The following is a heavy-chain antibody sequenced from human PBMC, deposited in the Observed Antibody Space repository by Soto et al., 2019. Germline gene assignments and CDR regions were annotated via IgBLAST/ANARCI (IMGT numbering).Heavy chain of an antibody. CDR1: GGTFSSYA. CDR3: ARERLYYDILTGYFDY. D-gene: IGHD3-9*01. CDR2: IIPIFGTA. Sequence: QVPLVQSGAEVKKPGSSVKVSCKASGGTFSSYAISWVRQAPGQGLEWMGGIIPIFGTANYAQKFQGRVTITADESTSTAYMELSSLRSEDTAVYYCARERLYYDILTGYFDYWGQGTLVTVSS. J-gene: IGHJ4*02. V-gene: IGHV1-69*01.